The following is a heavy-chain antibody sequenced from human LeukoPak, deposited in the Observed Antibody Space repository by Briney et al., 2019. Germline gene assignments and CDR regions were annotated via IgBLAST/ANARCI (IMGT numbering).Heavy chain of an antibody. J-gene: IGHJ6*02. CDR1: GFTFSSYG. V-gene: IGHV3-33*01. CDR3: ARDIYSSSWYLPYYYYYGMDV. Sequence: GGSLRLSCAASGFTFSSYGMRWVRQAPGKGLEWVAVIWYDGSNKYYADSVKGRFTISRDNSKNTLYLQMNSLRAEDTAVYYCARDIYSSSWYLPYYYYYGMDVWGQGTTVTVSS. CDR2: IWYDGSNK. D-gene: IGHD6-13*01.